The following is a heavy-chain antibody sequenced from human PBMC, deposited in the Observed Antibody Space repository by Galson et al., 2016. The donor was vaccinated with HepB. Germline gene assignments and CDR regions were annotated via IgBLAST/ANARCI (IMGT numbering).Heavy chain of an antibody. CDR1: GFSISSGFH. J-gene: IGHJ4*02. Sequence: SETLSLTCTVSGFSISSGFHWGWIRQSPGKGLEFIGTVYHSGSAYPNPSFKSRVTLSVDTSKNQLSLRLSSVTAADTAVYFCARGRYSYGCLDYWGQGSLVTVSS. CDR2: VYHSGSA. CDR3: ARGRYSYGCLDY. D-gene: IGHD5-12*01. V-gene: IGHV4-38-2*02.